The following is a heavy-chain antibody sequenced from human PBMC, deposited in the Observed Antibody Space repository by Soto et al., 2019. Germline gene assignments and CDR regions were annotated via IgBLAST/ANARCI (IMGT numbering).Heavy chain of an antibody. D-gene: IGHD5-12*01. CDR2: IKDGGYT. CDR3: ARGPDGVVATH. V-gene: IGHV4-34*01. J-gene: IGHJ4*02. CDR1: GGSLSGYY. Sequence: QVQLQQWGAGLLKPSETLSLNCAVNGGSLSGYYWSWIRQPPGKGLEWIGEIKDGGYTNYSPSLRRRATLSSDTSNNPFSLRLNSVTAADTGLYYCARGPDGVVATHWDQGALVTVSS.